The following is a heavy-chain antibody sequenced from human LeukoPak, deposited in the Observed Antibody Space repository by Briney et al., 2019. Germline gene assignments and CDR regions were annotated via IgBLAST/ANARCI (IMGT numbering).Heavy chain of an antibody. CDR1: GGSISGSSYY. V-gene: IGHV4-39*02. D-gene: IGHD3-16*01. CDR2: IYYSGST. Sequence: SETLSLTCTVSGGSISGSSYYWGWIRQPPGKGLEWIGSIYYSGSTYYNPSLKSRVTISVDTSKNQFSLKLSSVTAADTAVYYCARDGGFFDYWGQGTLVTVSS. J-gene: IGHJ4*02. CDR3: ARDGGFFDY.